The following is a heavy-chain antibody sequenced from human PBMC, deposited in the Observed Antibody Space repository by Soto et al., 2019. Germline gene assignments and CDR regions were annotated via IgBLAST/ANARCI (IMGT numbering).Heavy chain of an antibody. CDR1: GFTFDNYA. Sequence: GGYLRLSCTVSGFTFDNYAMSWVRQAPGKGLEWISGINWNGASAGYADSVKGRFTISRDNAKRSLYLQMNSLRAEDTAVYYCARMFSPPFAHYAVFDYLGQGTLVTVSS. J-gene: IGHJ4*02. CDR2: INWNGASA. CDR3: ARMFSPPFAHYAVFDY. V-gene: IGHV3-20*04. D-gene: IGHD3-10*02.